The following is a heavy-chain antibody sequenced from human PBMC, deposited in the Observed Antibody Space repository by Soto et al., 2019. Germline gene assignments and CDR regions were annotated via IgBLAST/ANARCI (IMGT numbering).Heavy chain of an antibody. J-gene: IGHJ5*02. D-gene: IGHD2-15*01. CDR2: IRHTSFTT. CDR1: GFTLSSYS. CDR3: GGSCYQPDSDWFDP. Sequence: GSLRLSCAASGFTLSSYSFNWVRQAPGKGLEWVSCIRHTSFTTYYADSVKGRFTISRDNAKNSLYLEMDSLRDDPSPRYCSGGSCYQPDSDWFDPWGQGTLVTVSS. V-gene: IGHV3-48*02.